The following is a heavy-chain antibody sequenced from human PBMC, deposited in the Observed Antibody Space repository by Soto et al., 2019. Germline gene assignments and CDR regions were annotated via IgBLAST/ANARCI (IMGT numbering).Heavy chain of an antibody. CDR1: GASISSDNR. CDR2: ISQSGTT. V-gene: IGHV4-4*02. J-gene: IGHJ6*02. CDR3: AKKVPAALRLYYFFGLDV. D-gene: IGHD2-15*01. Sequence: SETLSLTCAVSGASISSDNRWTWVRQPPGEGLEWIGEISQSGTTKYNPSLASRVTISVDRSKNQFSLRLTSMTAADTAVYYCAKKVPAALRLYYFFGLDVWGQGTTVTVSS.